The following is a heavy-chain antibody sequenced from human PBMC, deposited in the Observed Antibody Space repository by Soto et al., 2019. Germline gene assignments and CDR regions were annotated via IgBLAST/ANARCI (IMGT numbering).Heavy chain of an antibody. Sequence: EVQLMESGGGLVQPGGSLRLSCTASGFTFSNSWMTWARQAPGKGLEWVANIKQDGSEKHYVDSAKGRFTISRDNAKKSVYLQMNSLRAEDTAVYHCAKYSGSYGIENWGQGTLVTVSS. D-gene: IGHD1-26*01. J-gene: IGHJ4*02. CDR2: IKQDGSEK. CDR1: GFTFSNSW. CDR3: AKYSGSYGIEN. V-gene: IGHV3-7*01.